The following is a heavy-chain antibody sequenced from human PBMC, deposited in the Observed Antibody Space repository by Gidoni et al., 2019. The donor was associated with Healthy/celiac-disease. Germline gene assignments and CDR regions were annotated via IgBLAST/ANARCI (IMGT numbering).Heavy chain of an antibody. CDR3: ARHPIAARGRYFDY. CDR2: IYYSGST. J-gene: IGHJ4*02. V-gene: IGHV4-39*01. Sequence: QLQLQESGPRLVKPSETLSLTCTVSGGSISSSSYYWGWIRQPPGKGLEWIGSIYYSGSTYYNPSLKSRVTISVDTSKNQFSLKLSSVTAADTAVYYCARHPIAARGRYFDYWGQGTLVTVSS. D-gene: IGHD6-6*01. CDR1: GGSISSSSYY.